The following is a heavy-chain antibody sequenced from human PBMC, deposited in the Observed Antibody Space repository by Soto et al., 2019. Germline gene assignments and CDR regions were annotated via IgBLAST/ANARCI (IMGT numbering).Heavy chain of an antibody. CDR3: AKAYSIGWSYFDS. CDR2: FSGSGGST. D-gene: IGHD6-19*01. J-gene: IGHJ4*02. V-gene: IGHV3-23*01. Sequence: EVQLLESGGGLVQPGGSLRLSCAASGFTFATYPMTWVRQAPGKGLEWVSGFSGSGGSTYYADSVKGRFTISRDNSKNTLFLQMNSLSAEDTAVYYCAKAYSIGWSYFDSWGQGTLVTVSS. CDR1: GFTFATYP.